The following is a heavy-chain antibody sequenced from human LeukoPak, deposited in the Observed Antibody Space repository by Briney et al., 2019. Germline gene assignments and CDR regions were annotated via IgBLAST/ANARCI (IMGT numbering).Heavy chain of an antibody. CDR1: GYSFGSYW. CDR2: IYPGDSDT. V-gene: IGHV5-51*01. CDR3: ASQLENWGC. Sequence: GESLKISCKGSGYSFGSYWIGWVRQMPGSGLEWMGIIYPGDSDTRYSPSFQGQVTISADKSINTAYLQWSSLKASDSAMYYCASQLENWGCWGQGTLVTVSS. J-gene: IGHJ4*02. D-gene: IGHD1-1*01.